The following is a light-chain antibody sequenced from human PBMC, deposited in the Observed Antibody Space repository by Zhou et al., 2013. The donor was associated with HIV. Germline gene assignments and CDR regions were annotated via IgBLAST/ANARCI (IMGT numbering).Light chain of an antibody. CDR2: GAS. J-gene: IGKJ1*01. CDR3: QQYGTSPRT. Sequence: ETVMTQSPATLSVSPGEGATLSCRASQSVSSNLAWYQQKPGQAPRLLMYGASTRATDIPDRFSGSGSGTDFTLTISRLEPEDFAVYYCQQYGTSPRTFGQGTKGGN. CDR1: QSVSSN. V-gene: IGKV3-20*01.